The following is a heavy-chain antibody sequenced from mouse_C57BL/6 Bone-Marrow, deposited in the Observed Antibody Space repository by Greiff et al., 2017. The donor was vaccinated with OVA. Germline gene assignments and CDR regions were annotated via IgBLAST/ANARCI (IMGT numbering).Heavy chain of an antibody. CDR3: ARSRDRLYYAMDY. Sequence: VQLKESGAELVKPGASVKLSCTASGFNIKDYYMHWVKQRTEQGLEWIGRIDPEDGETKYAPIFQGKATITADTSSNTAYLQLSSLTSEDTAVYYCARSRDRLYYAMDYWGQGTSVTVSS. V-gene: IGHV14-2*01. J-gene: IGHJ4*01. D-gene: IGHD3-3*01. CDR1: GFNIKDYY. CDR2: IDPEDGET.